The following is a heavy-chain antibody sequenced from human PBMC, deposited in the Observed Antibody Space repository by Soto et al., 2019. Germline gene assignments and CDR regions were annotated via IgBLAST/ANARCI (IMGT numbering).Heavy chain of an antibody. CDR3: ARVAYYYDSSGSPTHFDY. CDR1: GGSISSGGYS. CDR2: IYHSGST. Sequence: TSETLSLTCAVSGGSISSGGYSLSWIRQPPGKGLEWIGYIYHSGSTYYNPSLKSRVTISVDRSKNQFSLKLSSVTAADTAVYYCARVAYYYDSSGSPTHFDYWGQGTLVTVSS. V-gene: IGHV4-30-2*01. J-gene: IGHJ4*02. D-gene: IGHD3-22*01.